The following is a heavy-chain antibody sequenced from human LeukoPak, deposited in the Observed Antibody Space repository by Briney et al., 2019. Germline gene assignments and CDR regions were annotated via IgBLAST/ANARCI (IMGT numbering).Heavy chain of an antibody. CDR1: GGSFSGYY. CDR3: ARVTDGSGGSCYDY. J-gene: IGHJ4*02. CDR2: INHSGST. Sequence: SETLSLTCAVYGGSFSGYYWSWIRQPPGKGLEWIGEINHSGSTNYNPSLKSRVTISVDTSKNQFSLKLSSVTAADTAVYYCARVTDGSGGSCYDYWGQGTLLTFSS. D-gene: IGHD2-15*01. V-gene: IGHV4-34*01.